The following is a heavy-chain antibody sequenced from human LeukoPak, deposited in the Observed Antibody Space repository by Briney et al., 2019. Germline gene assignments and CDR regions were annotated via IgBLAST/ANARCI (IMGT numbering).Heavy chain of an antibody. D-gene: IGHD5-18*01. J-gene: IGHJ5*02. Sequence: PSETLSLTCTVSGDSISSSYWSWIRQPPGKGLEWIGYISYSGSTSSNPSLRSRVTISVDTSKNQFSLRLTSVTAADMAMYYCARGGQLNWFDPWGQGTLVTVSS. V-gene: IGHV4-59*01. CDR3: ARGGQLNWFDP. CDR1: GDSISSSY. CDR2: ISYSGST.